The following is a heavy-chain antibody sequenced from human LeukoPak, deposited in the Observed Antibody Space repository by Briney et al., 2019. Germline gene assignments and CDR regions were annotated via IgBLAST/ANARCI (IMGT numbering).Heavy chain of an antibody. CDR2: FYSGGST. V-gene: IGHV3-66*01. J-gene: IGHJ4*02. Sequence: GGSLRLSCAASGFAVSSNYMNWVRQAPGKGLEWLSVFYSGGSTDYADSVKGRFTMSRDNSKNTLYLQMNSLRAEDTAVYYCARGRGYSGYDESYPFDYWGQGTLVTVSS. CDR3: ARGRGYSGYDESYPFDY. CDR1: GFAVSSNY. D-gene: IGHD5-12*01.